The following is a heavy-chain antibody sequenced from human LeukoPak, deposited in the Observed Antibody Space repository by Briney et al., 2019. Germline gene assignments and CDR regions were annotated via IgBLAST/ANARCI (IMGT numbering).Heavy chain of an antibody. CDR3: ARDFYHGHCAGLSCFLLDY. CDR2: ISAYYGHT. D-gene: IGHD2-8*02. Sequence: ASXKVSCKASGYSFTSYGITWVRQAPGQGLEWMGWISAYYGHTNYAQKLQGRVTMTTDTSTNTAYMELRSLRSDDTAVYYCARDFYHGHCAGLSCFLLDYWGQGALVIVSS. CDR1: GYSFTSYG. J-gene: IGHJ4*02. V-gene: IGHV1-18*01.